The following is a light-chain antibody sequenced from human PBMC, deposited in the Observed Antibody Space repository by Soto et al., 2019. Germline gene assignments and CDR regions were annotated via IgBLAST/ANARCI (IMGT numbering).Light chain of an antibody. Sequence: EIVLTQSPATLSLSPGERATLSCRASQSVSSYLAWYQQKPGQAPRLLIYDASNRATGIPARFSGSGSGTAFTLTISSLEPEDFAFYYCQQRSNWPPSFGQGTRLEIK. J-gene: IGKJ5*01. CDR3: QQRSNWPPS. V-gene: IGKV3-11*01. CDR1: QSVSSY. CDR2: DAS.